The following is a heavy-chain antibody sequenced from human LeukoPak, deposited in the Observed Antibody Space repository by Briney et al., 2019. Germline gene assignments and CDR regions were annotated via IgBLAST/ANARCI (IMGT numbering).Heavy chain of an antibody. Sequence: PGGSLRLSCAASGLTFSSYSMNWVRQAPGKGLEWVSSISSSSSYIYYADSVKGRFTISRDNAKNSLYLQMNSLRAEDTAVYYCARDGLLNGYLDYWGQGTLVTVSS. D-gene: IGHD3-9*01. J-gene: IGHJ4*02. CDR3: ARDGLLNGYLDY. CDR1: GLTFSSYS. V-gene: IGHV3-21*01. CDR2: ISSSSSYI.